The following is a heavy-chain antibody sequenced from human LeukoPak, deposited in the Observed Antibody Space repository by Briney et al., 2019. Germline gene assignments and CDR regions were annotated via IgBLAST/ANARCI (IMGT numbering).Heavy chain of an antibody. Sequence: PSETLSLTCTVSGGSISSYYWSWIRQPPGKGLEWIGYIYYSGSTNYNPSLKSRVTISVDTSKNQFSLKLSSVTAADTAVYYCAREVYYDFWSGYLPDPYYYYYYMDVWGKGTTVTVSS. J-gene: IGHJ6*03. CDR1: GGSISSYY. CDR2: IYYSGST. V-gene: IGHV4-59*01. CDR3: AREVYYDFWSGYLPDPYYYYYYMDV. D-gene: IGHD3-3*01.